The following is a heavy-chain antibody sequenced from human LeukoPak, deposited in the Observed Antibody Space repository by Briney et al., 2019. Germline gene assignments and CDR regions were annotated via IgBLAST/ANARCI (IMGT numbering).Heavy chain of an antibody. D-gene: IGHD6-13*01. J-gene: IGHJ4*02. CDR3: AKVKEGRIAAAGSFDY. CDR2: ISGSGGST. Sequence: GGSLRLSCAASGFTFSSYAMSWVRQAPGKGLEWVSAISGSGGSTYYADSVKGRFTISRDNSKNTLYLQMNSLRAEDTAVYYCAKVKEGRIAAAGSFDYWGQGTLVTVSS. CDR1: GFTFSSYA. V-gene: IGHV3-23*01.